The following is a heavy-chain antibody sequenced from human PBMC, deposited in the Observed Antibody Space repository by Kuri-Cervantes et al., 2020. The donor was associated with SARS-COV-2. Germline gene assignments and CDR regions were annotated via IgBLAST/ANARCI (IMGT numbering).Heavy chain of an antibody. D-gene: IGHD4-17*01. CDR3: ARSTTGFTATVTYPFDY. Sequence: SGPTLVKPTQTLTLTCTFSGFSLSTSGMHVSWIRQPPGKALEWLARIDWDDDKFYSTSLKTRLTISKDTSKNQVVLTMTNMDPVDTATYYCARSTTGFTATVTYPFDYWGQGTLVTVSS. V-gene: IGHV2-70*04. J-gene: IGHJ4*02. CDR2: IDWDDDK. CDR1: GFSLSTSGMH.